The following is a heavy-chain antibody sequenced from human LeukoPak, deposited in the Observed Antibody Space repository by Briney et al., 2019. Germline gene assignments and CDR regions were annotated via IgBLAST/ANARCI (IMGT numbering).Heavy chain of an antibody. D-gene: IGHD6-19*01. Sequence: SVKVSCKASGGTFSSYAISWVRQAPGQGLEWMGRIIPILGIANYAQKFQGRVTITADKSTSTAYMELSSLRAEDTAVYYCARAPTYSSGWYSRYSHAEYFQHWGQGTLVTVSS. CDR3: ARAPTYSSGWYSRYSHAEYFQH. J-gene: IGHJ1*01. V-gene: IGHV1-69*04. CDR1: GGTFSSYA. CDR2: IIPILGIA.